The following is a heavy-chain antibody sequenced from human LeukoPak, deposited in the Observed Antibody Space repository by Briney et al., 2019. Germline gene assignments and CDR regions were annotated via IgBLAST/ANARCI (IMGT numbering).Heavy chain of an antibody. J-gene: IGHJ4*02. CDR1: GFTFSNYW. CDR2: INQDGSEE. CDR3: VRDGGVSGYDLLDY. D-gene: IGHD5-12*01. V-gene: IGHV3-7*01. Sequence: GGSLRLSCAASGFTFSNYWMTWVRQAPGKGLEWVANINQDGSEEYYMDSVKARFTISRDNAKDSLSPQMYSLRAEDTAVYYCVRDGGVSGYDLLDYWGQGTLVTVSS.